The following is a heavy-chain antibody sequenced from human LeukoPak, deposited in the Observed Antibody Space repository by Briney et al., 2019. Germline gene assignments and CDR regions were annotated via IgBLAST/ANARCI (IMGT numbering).Heavy chain of an antibody. Sequence: ESGPTLVNPTQTLTLSCTFSGFSLSTSGVGVGWIRQPPGKALEWLALIYWNDDKRYSPSLKSRLTITKDTSKNQVVLTMTNMDPVDTATYYCAHLGSSGYHAPNFDYWGQGTLVTVSS. CDR1: GFSLSTSGVG. D-gene: IGHD3-22*01. V-gene: IGHV2-5*01. CDR2: IYWNDDK. J-gene: IGHJ4*02. CDR3: AHLGSSGYHAPNFDY.